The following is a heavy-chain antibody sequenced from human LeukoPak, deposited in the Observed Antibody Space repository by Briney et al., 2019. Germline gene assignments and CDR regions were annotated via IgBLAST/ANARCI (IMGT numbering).Heavy chain of an antibody. CDR3: ARVNWNDEGY. D-gene: IGHD1-1*01. CDR2: IYSGGST. V-gene: IGHV3-66*01. J-gene: IGHJ4*02. Sequence: ASVKVSCKASGFMFTKYGISWVRQAPGKGLEWVSVIYSGGSTYYADSVKGRFTISRDNSKNTLYLQMNSLRVEDTAVYYCARVNWNDEGYWGQGTLVTVSS. CDR1: GFMFTKYG.